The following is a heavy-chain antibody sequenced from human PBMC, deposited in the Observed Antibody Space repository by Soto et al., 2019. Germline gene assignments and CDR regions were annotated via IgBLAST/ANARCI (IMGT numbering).Heavy chain of an antibody. CDR2: ISSSSSTI. Sequence: EVQLEEYGGGLVQPGWSLRLSCAASGFTFSSYSMNWVRQAPGKGLEWVSYISSSSSTIYYADSVKGRFTISRDNAKNSLYLQMNSLRDEDTAVYYCARSLRGAVAGTADAFDIWGQGTMVTVSS. CDR1: GFTFSSYS. CDR3: ARSLRGAVAGTADAFDI. D-gene: IGHD6-19*01. V-gene: IGHV3-48*02. J-gene: IGHJ3*02.